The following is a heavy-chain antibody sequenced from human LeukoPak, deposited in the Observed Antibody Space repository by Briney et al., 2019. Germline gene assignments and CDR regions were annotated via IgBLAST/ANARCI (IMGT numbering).Heavy chain of an antibody. CDR1: GGSISSYY. V-gene: IGHV4-59*01. Sequence: SETLSLTCTVSGGSISSYYWSWIRQPPGKGLEWIGYIYYSGSTNYNPSLKSRVTISVDTSKNQFSLKLSSVTAADTAVYYCASGGAGDSGYDYGYYYGMDVWGQGTTVTVSS. J-gene: IGHJ6*02. CDR2: IYYSGST. CDR3: ASGGAGDSGYDYGYYYGMDV. D-gene: IGHD5-12*01.